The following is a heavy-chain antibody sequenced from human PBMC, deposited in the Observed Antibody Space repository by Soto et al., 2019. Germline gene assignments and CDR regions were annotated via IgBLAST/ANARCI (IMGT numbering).Heavy chain of an antibody. Sequence: GGSLRLSCASSGISFSTYAMNCVRQSPGKGLEWVSYISSGSSTIYYAESVKGRFTISRDNAKKSLFLQMNSLRAEDTAVYYCAVDYYYMDVWGKGTTVTVSS. CDR3: AVDYYYMDV. J-gene: IGHJ6*03. V-gene: IGHV3-48*01. CDR2: ISSGSSTI. CDR1: GISFSTYA.